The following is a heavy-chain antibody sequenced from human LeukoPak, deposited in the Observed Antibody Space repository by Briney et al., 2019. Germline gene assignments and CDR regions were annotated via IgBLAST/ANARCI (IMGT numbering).Heavy chain of an antibody. CDR3: ARHGYIQFWLY. CDR2: IDSSGTT. Sequence: PSETLSLTCTVSGGSISSSSYYWGWIRQSPEKGLEWIGSIDSSGTTHYNSSLKSRVVISVDTSRNEVSLNLTSVTSADTAVYYCARHGYIQFWLYWGQGTQVIVSS. D-gene: IGHD5-18*01. CDR1: GGSISSSSYY. J-gene: IGHJ4*02. V-gene: IGHV4-39*01.